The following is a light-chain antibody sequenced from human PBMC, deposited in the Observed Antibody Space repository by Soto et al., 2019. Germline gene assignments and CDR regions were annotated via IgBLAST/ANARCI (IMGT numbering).Light chain of an antibody. CDR1: QSVSNY. CDR2: DAS. J-gene: IGKJ2*01. Sequence: EIVLTQSPATLSLSPGERATLSCRASQSVSNYLAWYQQKPGQAPRLLIYDASSRATGISDRFSGSGSGTDFTLTISSLEPEDFAVYYFHQRNNWPPVFGQGTKLEIK. CDR3: HQRNNWPPV. V-gene: IGKV3-11*01.